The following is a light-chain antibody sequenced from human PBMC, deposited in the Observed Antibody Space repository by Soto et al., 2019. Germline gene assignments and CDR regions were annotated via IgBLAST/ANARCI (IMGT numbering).Light chain of an antibody. V-gene: IGKV1-5*01. J-gene: IGKJ2*01. CDR2: DAS. CDR3: KQYNSYPYT. CDR1: QSISNW. Sequence: DIQMTQSPSTLSASVGDRVTITCRASQSISNWLAWYQQKPGKAPKLLIYDASSLDSRVPSRFSGSGSGTEFTLTISSLQPDDFATYYCKQYNSYPYTFGQGTKVEIK.